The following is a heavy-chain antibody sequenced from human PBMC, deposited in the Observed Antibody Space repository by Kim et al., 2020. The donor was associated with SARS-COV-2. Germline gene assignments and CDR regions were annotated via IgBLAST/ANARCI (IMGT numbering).Heavy chain of an antibody. V-gene: IGHV3-73*01. J-gene: IGHJ3*02. Sequence: GGSLRLSCGASGFTFSDSAMHWVRQASGKGLEWVGRIRSKANGYATAYIESVRGRFTISRDDSRNTAYLQMNSLKTEDTAVYYCTRVPGTTLAFWAAVD. CDR1: GFTFSDSA. CDR2: IRSKANGYAT. CDR3: TRVPGTTLAFWAAVD. D-gene: IGHD1-1*01.